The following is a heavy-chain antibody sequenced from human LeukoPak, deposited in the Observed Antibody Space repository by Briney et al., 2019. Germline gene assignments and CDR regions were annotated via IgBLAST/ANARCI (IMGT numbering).Heavy chain of an antibody. J-gene: IGHJ4*02. CDR2: IIPIFGTA. V-gene: IGHV1-69*13. CDR1: VGTFSSYA. CDR3: ARGGYCSSTSCYAIEGY. D-gene: IGHD2-2*03. Sequence: SVNVSCKASVGTFSSYAISWERQAAGQGLAWRGVIIPIFGTANYAQKFQGRVTITADESTSTSYMELSSLRSEDTAVYYCARGGYCSSTSCYAIEGYWGQGTLVTVSS.